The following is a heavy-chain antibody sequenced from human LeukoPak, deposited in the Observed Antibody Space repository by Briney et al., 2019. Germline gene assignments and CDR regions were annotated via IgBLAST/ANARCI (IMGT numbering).Heavy chain of an antibody. Sequence: PGGSLRLSCAASGFTFSSYGMHWVRQAPGKGLEWVAVISYDGSNKYYADSVKGRFTISRDNSKNTLYLQMNSLRAEDTAVYYCASAHDYGDYPPNLYDYWGQGTLVTVSS. V-gene: IGHV3-30*03. CDR1: GFTFSSYG. CDR2: ISYDGSNK. J-gene: IGHJ4*02. D-gene: IGHD4-17*01. CDR3: ASAHDYGDYPPNLYDY.